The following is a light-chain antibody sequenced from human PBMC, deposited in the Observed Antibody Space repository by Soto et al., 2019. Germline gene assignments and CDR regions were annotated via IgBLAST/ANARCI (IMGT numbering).Light chain of an antibody. J-gene: IGLJ2*01. CDR3: SSYGGYNNVI. Sequence: QSALTQPPSASGSPGQSVTISCTGTSSDVGGYNYVSWYQQHPDKAPKLIIYEVSKRPSGVPDRFSGSKSGNTASLTVSGLQAEDEADYYCSSYGGYNNVIFGEGTKLTVL. CDR1: SSDVGGYNY. CDR2: EVS. V-gene: IGLV2-8*01.